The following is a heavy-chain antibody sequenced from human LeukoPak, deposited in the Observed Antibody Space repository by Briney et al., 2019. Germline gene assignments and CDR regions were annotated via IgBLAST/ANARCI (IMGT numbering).Heavy chain of an antibody. CDR1: GFTFSNAW. D-gene: IGHD6-13*01. J-gene: IGHJ4*02. CDR3: TTLTLYPRSVAAAAGPVFDY. Sequence: GGSLRLSCAASGFTFSNAWMSWVRQAPGKGLEWVGRIKSKTDGGTKDYAAPVKGRFTISRDDSKNTLYLQMNSLKTEDTAVYYCTTLTLYPRSVAAAAGPVFDYWGQGTLVTVSS. CDR2: IKSKTDGGTK. V-gene: IGHV3-15*01.